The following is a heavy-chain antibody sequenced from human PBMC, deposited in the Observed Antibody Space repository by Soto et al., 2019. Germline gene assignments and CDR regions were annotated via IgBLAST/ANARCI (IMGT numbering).Heavy chain of an antibody. CDR1: GGSIYRSGYY. D-gene: IGHD4-17*01. CDR2: IYYSGST. V-gene: IGHV4-61*08. J-gene: IGHJ5*02. Sequence: SETLSLTCTVSGGSIYRSGYYWGWIRQPPGRGLEWIGYIYYSGSTNYNPSLKSRVTISVDTSKNQFSLKLSSVTAADTAVYYCARGGAVTTRPGWFDPWGQGTLVTVSS. CDR3: ARGGAVTTRPGWFDP.